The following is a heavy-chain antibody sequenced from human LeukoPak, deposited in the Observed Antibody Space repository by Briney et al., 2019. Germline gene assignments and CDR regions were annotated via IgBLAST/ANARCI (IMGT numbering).Heavy chain of an antibody. V-gene: IGHV4-30-2*01. Sequence: SQTLSLTCAVSGGSISSGGYSWSWIRQPPGKGLEWIGYIYHSGSTYYNPSLKSRVTISVDRSKNQFSLKLSSVTAADTAVYFCARLLDPLGFCAGGSCYLDNWGRGTLVTVSS. D-gene: IGHD3-10*01. CDR2: IYHSGST. CDR1: GGSISSGGYS. J-gene: IGHJ4*02. CDR3: ARLLDPLGFCAGGSCYLDN.